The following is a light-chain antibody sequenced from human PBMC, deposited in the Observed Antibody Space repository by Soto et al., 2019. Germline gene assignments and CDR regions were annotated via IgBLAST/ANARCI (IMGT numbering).Light chain of an antibody. V-gene: IGKV1-39*01. CDR3: QQSYNSPQT. CDR2: AAS. J-gene: IGKJ1*01. CDR1: QTIMTY. Sequence: DIQMTQSPSSLSASVGDEVTITCRASQTIMTYLNWYQLKPGKPPRLLIYAASSLQSGVPSRFSGSGSGTDFTLTITSLQLEDFATYSCQQSYNSPQTFGQGTKVEIK.